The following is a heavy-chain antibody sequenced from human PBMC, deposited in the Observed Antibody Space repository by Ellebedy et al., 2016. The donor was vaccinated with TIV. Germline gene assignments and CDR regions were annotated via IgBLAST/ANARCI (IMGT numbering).Heavy chain of an antibody. V-gene: IGHV3-30*18. D-gene: IGHD2-15*01. CDR2: VSYGGIYK. CDR3: AKDRVASINYYNYMDV. J-gene: IGHJ6*03. Sequence: GESLKISXAASGFTFSDYWMSWVRQAPGKGLEWVALVSYGGIYKYYAASVKGRFTISRDNSENTLYLQMNSLRAEDTALYYCAKDRVASINYYNYMDVWGQGTTVTVSS. CDR1: GFTFSDYW.